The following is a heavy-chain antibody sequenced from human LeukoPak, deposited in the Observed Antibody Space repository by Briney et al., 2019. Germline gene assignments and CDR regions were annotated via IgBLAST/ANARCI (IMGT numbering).Heavy chain of an antibody. CDR2: ISASGDTT. V-gene: IGHV3-23*01. D-gene: IGHD2-15*01. CDR1: GFIFSNYA. J-gene: IGHJ4*02. CDR3: AKGSANARPYYFDN. Sequence: GGSLRLSCAASGFIFSNYAMDWVRQAPGKGLEWVSVISASGDTTYHADSVKGRLTISRDNSKNTLFLQMNSLRAEDAAVYYCAKGSANARPYYFDNWGQGTLVTVSS.